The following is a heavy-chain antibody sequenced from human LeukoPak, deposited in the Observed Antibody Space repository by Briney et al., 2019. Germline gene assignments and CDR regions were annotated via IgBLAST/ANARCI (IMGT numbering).Heavy chain of an antibody. CDR2: IIPIFDTA. Sequence: SVEVSCKASGGTFSSYSISWVRQAPGQGLEWMGGIIPIFDTADYAQKFQGRVTITADESTSTAYMELSSLRSEDTAVFYCARISLGAIWGYYYGMDVWGQGTTVTVSS. J-gene: IGHJ6*02. CDR3: ARISLGAIWGYYYGMDV. D-gene: IGHD1-26*01. V-gene: IGHV1-69*13. CDR1: GGTFSSYS.